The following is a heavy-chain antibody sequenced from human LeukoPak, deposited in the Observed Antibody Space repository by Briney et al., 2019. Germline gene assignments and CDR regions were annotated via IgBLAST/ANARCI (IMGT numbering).Heavy chain of an antibody. J-gene: IGHJ5*02. D-gene: IGHD6-19*01. CDR1: GGSISSSNW. V-gene: IGHV4-4*02. CDR2: IYHSGST. CDR3: ARDQWRSVSSGWYNWFNP. Sequence: SETLSLTCAVSGGSISSSNWWSWVRQPPGKGLEWIGEIYHSGSTNYNPSLKRRVTISVDKSKNQFSLKLSSVTAADTAVYYCARDQWRSVSSGWYNWFNPWGQGTLVTVSS.